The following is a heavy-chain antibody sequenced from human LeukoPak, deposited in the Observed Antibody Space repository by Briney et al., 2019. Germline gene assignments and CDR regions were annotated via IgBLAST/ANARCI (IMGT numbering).Heavy chain of an antibody. CDR3: ARAPIDV. CDR1: GFSFGDYA. CDR2: ITWNSDIK. J-gene: IGHJ6*04. V-gene: IGHV3-9*01. Sequence: PGGSLRLSCAASGFSFGDYAMHWVRQAPGKGLEWVSGITWNSDIKAYADAVKGRFTVSRDNAKNSLYLQMNSLRSDDTALYYCARAPIDVWGKGTTVTISS. D-gene: IGHD5-24*01.